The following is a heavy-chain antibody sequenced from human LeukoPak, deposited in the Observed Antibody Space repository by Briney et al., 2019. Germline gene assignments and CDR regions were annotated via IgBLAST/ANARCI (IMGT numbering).Heavy chain of an antibody. CDR1: GFTFDAYG. CDR2: INCNGGST. CDR3: ARAYYYDSSGYPPYY. J-gene: IGHJ4*02. Sequence: GGSLRLSCAASGFTFDAYGMSWVRQAPGQGLEWVSGINCNGGSTGYADSVTGRFTISRDKSTNSLYLQSSSLRAEDTALYYCARAYYYDSSGYPPYYWGQGTPVTASS. D-gene: IGHD3-22*01. V-gene: IGHV3-20*04.